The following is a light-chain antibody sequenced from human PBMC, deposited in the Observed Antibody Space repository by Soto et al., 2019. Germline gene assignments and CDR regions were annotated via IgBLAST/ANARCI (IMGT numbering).Light chain of an antibody. CDR1: QTVGRS. CDR2: DAS. V-gene: IGKV3-11*01. J-gene: IGKJ5*01. Sequence: EIVLTQSPATLSLSPGERATLSCRASQTVGRSLAWYQQKPGQAPRLLISDASNRATGIPARFSGSGSGTDFTLTISSLHSEDFAIYYCQQRYNWPLTFGQGTRLEIK. CDR3: QQRYNWPLT.